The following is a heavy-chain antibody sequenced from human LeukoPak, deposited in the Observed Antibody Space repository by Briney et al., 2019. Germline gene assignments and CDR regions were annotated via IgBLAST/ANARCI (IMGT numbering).Heavy chain of an antibody. CDR2: IIGSVGST. CDR1: GFTFSNYA. V-gene: IGHV3-23*01. CDR3: AKGRGSSSYSHFDY. Sequence: GGSLRLSCAASGFTFSNYAMSWVRQAPGKGLEWISTIIGSVGSTYYAVSVRGRFTISRDNSKNTLYLQMNSLRAEDTALYYCAKGRGSSSYSHFDYWGQGTLVSVSS. J-gene: IGHJ4*02. D-gene: IGHD6-13*01.